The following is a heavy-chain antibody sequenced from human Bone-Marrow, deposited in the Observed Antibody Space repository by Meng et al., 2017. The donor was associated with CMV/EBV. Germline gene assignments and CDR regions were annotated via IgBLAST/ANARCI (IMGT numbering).Heavy chain of an antibody. Sequence: GESLKISCAASGFTFSSYAMHWVRQAPGKGLEWVAVISYDGSNKYYADSVKGRFTISRDNSKNTLYLQMNGLRAEDTAVYYCAKDFWSGYYGSHFDYWGQGKLVNVAS. V-gene: IGHV3-30*04. CDR2: ISYDGSNK. CDR1: GFTFSSYA. J-gene: IGHJ4*02. D-gene: IGHD3-3*01. CDR3: AKDFWSGYYGSHFDY.